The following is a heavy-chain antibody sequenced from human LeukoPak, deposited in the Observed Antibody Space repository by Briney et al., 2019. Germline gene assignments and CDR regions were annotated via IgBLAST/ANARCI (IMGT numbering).Heavy chain of an antibody. J-gene: IGHJ5*02. V-gene: IGHV4-39*07. CDR1: GGSISSSSYY. D-gene: IGHD2-8*01. Sequence: SETLSLTCTVSGGSISSSSYYWAWIRQPPGKGLEWIGSIHYSGSTYYNPSLQSRVTISIDTSKNQFSLKLRFVTAADTAVYYCARVNCTNGVCYNSRGWFDPWGQGTLVTVSS. CDR2: IHYSGST. CDR3: ARVNCTNGVCYNSRGWFDP.